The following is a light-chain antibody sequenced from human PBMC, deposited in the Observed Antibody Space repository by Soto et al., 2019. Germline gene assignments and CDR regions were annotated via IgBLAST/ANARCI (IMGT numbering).Light chain of an antibody. V-gene: IGLV2-23*02. Sequence: QSVLTQPASVSGSPGQSITISCTGTSSDVGSYNLVSWYQQHPGKAPKLMIYEVSKRPSGVSNRFSGSKSANTASLTISGLQAEDEADYYCCSYAGSSTWVFGGGTNLTVL. J-gene: IGLJ3*02. CDR2: EVS. CDR1: SSDVGSYNL. CDR3: CSYAGSSTWV.